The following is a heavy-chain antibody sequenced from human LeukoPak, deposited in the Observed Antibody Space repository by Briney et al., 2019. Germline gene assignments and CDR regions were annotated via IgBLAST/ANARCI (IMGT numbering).Heavy chain of an antibody. Sequence: PGGSLRLSCAASGFTFSSYSVNWVRQAPGKGLEWVSSISSSSSYIYYADSVKGRFTISGDNAKNSLYLQMNSLRAEDTAAYYCARQMVRGVIRGFDYWGQGTLVTVSS. CDR1: GFTFSSYS. V-gene: IGHV3-21*01. J-gene: IGHJ4*02. D-gene: IGHD3-10*01. CDR3: ARQMVRGVIRGFDY. CDR2: ISSSSSYI.